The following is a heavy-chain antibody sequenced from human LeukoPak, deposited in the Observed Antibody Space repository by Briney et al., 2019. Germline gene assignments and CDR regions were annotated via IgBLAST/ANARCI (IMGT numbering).Heavy chain of an antibody. J-gene: IGHJ4*02. Sequence: PGGSLRLSCAASGFTFSSYAMSWVRQAPGKGLEWVANIKQDGSEKYYVDSVKGRFTISRDNAKNSLYLQMNSLRAEDTAVYYCARDAYDFWSGYPDPIDYWGQGTLVTVSS. V-gene: IGHV3-7*03. CDR2: IKQDGSEK. CDR1: GFTFSSYA. D-gene: IGHD3-3*01. CDR3: ARDAYDFWSGYPDPIDY.